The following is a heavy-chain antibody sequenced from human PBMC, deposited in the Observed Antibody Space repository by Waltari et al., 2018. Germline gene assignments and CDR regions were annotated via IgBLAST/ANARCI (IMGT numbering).Heavy chain of an antibody. CDR3: ARVAAGYYYGSGSYDYYYYGMDV. CDR2: IYYSGST. J-gene: IGHJ6*02. D-gene: IGHD3-10*01. Sequence: QVQLQESGPGLVKPSETLSLTCTVSGGSISSHYWSWIRQPPGKGLEWIGYIYYSGSTNYNPPLMGRVTISVDTSTNQFSLKLSSVTAADTAVYYCARVAAGYYYGSGSYDYYYYGMDVWGQGTTVTVSS. V-gene: IGHV4-59*11. CDR1: GGSISSHY.